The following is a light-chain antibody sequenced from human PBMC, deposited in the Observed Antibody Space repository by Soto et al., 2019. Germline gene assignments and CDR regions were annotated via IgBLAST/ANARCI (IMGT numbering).Light chain of an antibody. J-gene: IGKJ4*01. CDR1: QSVSSY. CDR2: DAS. V-gene: IGKV3-11*01. Sequence: EIVLTQSPATLSLSPGERATLSCRASQSVSSYLAWYQQKPGQAPRLLIYDASNRATGIPARFSGSGSGTDFTLTIRSIETEDFAVYYCQQRSNWPPSFGGGTKVDIK. CDR3: QQRSNWPPS.